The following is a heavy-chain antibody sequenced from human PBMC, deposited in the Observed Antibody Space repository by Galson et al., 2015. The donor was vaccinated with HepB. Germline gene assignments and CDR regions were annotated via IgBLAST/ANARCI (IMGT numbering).Heavy chain of an antibody. CDR2: ISYDGSNK. Sequence: SLRLSCAASGFTFSHYGMHWVRQAPGKGLEWVAVISYDGSNKYYADSVKGRFTISGDNSKNTLYLQMNSLRAEDTALYYCAKDPYLYSALAGTMAGFDYWGQGTLVTVSS. V-gene: IGHV3-30*18. CDR1: GFTFSHYG. CDR3: AKDPYLYSALAGTMAGFDY. D-gene: IGHD6-19*01. J-gene: IGHJ4*02.